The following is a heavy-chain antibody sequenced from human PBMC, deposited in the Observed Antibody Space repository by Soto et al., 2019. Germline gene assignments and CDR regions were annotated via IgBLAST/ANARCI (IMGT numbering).Heavy chain of an antibody. CDR3: ARSQGGSSSLDIYYYYYYGMDV. V-gene: IGHV1-69*01. D-gene: IGHD2-15*01. J-gene: IGHJ6*02. CDR2: VIPIFGTP. Sequence: QVQLVQSGAEVKKPVSAVKVSCKAPGGTFSTYAISWVRQAPGQGLEWMGGVIPIFGTPKYARKLRGAVPMTADQSTSTGYLGLRSLRSEDTAVYYCARSQGGSSSLDIYYYYYYGMDVWGQGTTVTVSS. CDR1: GGTFSTYA.